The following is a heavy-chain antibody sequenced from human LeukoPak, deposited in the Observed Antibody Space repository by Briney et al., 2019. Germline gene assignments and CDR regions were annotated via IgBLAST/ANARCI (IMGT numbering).Heavy chain of an antibody. CDR2: INPSGGST. D-gene: IGHD6-19*01. CDR1: GYTSTSYY. Sequence: EASVKVSCKASGYTSTSYYMHWVRQAPGQGLEWMGIINPSGGSTSYAQKFQGRVTMTRDTSTSTVYMELSSLRSEDTAVYYCAREQIRYSSGWGLGYWGQGTLVTVSS. V-gene: IGHV1-46*01. CDR3: AREQIRYSSGWGLGY. J-gene: IGHJ4*02.